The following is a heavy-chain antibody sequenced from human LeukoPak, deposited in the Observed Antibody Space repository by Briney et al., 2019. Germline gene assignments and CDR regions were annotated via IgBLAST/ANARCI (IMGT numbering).Heavy chain of an antibody. CDR1: GGSISSYY. V-gene: IGHV4-59*08. Sequence: SETLSLTCTVSGGSISSYYWSWIRQPPGKGLEWIGYIYYSGSTNYNPSLKSRVTISVDTSKNQFSLKLSSVTAADTAVYYCASYAAGYSSGWYYFDCWGQGTLVTVSS. J-gene: IGHJ4*02. D-gene: IGHD6-19*01. CDR3: ASYAAGYSSGWYYFDC. CDR2: IYYSGST.